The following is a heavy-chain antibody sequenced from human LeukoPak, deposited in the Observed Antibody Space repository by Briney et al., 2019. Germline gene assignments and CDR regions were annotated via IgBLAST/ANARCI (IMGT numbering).Heavy chain of an antibody. V-gene: IGHV3-23*01. J-gene: IGHJ4*02. Sequence: GGSLRLSCAASGFTFSSYGMSWVRQAPGKGLEWVSAISGSGGSTYYADSVKGRFTISRDNSKNTLYLQMNSLRAEDTAVYYCAKGIQLWSDFDYWGQGTLVTVSS. CDR1: GFTFSSYG. CDR2: ISGSGGST. CDR3: AKGIQLWSDFDY. D-gene: IGHD5-18*01.